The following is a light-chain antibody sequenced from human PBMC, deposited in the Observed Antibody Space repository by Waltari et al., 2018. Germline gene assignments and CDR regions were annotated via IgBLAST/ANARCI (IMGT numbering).Light chain of an antibody. V-gene: IGLV1-44*01. J-gene: IGLJ2*01. CDR3: AAWDDSLNAVV. CDR2: RNN. Sequence: QFVLTQPPSASETPGQGVTISCSGRRSNIGSNAVTWYQPLPGRAPKLLIYRNNDRPSGVPDRFSGSKSGTSASLAVSGLQSEDEADYYCAAWDDSLNAVVFGEGTKLTV. CDR1: RSNIGSNA.